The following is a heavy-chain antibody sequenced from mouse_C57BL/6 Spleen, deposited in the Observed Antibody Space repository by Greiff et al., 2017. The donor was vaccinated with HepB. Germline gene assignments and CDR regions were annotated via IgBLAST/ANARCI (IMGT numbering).Heavy chain of an antibody. CDR2: IDPNSGGT. D-gene: IGHD1-1*01. V-gene: IGHV1-72*01. CDR3: SRFGTVVALPYAMDY. Sequence: VQLQQSGAELVKPGASVKLSCKASGYTFTSYWMHWVKQRPGRGLEWIGRIDPNSGGTKYNEKFKSKATLTVDKPSSTAYMQLSSLTFEDSAVYYCSRFGTVVALPYAMDYWGQGTSVTVSS. J-gene: IGHJ4*01. CDR1: GYTFTSYW.